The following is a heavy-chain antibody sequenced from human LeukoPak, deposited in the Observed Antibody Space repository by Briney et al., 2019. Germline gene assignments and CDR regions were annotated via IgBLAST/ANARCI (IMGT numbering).Heavy chain of an antibody. Sequence: GGSLRLSCAASGFTFSSCAMSWVRQAPGKGLEWVSTISGSGSNTYYADSVQGRFTISRDNSKNTLYLQMNGLRADDTAVYYCAKAYSGSHRGAFDVWGQGTMVTVSS. D-gene: IGHD1-26*01. V-gene: IGHV3-23*01. CDR3: AKAYSGSHRGAFDV. CDR1: GFTFSSCA. CDR2: ISGSGSNT. J-gene: IGHJ3*01.